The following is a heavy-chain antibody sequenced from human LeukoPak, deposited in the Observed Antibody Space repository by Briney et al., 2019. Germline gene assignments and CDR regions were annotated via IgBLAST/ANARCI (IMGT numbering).Heavy chain of an antibody. D-gene: IGHD3-22*01. Sequence: ASVKVSCKASGYTFTSYGISWVRQAPGQGLEWMGWISAYNGNTNYAQKLQGRVTMTTDTSTSTAYMELRSLRSDDTAVYYCARGRTYYYDSSGPYYFDYWGQGTLVTVSS. J-gene: IGHJ4*02. CDR3: ARGRTYYYDSSGPYYFDY. V-gene: IGHV1-18*01. CDR1: GYTFTSYG. CDR2: ISAYNGNT.